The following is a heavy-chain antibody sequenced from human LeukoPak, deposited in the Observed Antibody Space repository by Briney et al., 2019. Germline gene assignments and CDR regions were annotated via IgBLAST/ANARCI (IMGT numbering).Heavy chain of an antibody. J-gene: IGHJ4*02. CDR3: AKGTSIVGATWIDY. CDR2: ISGSGGST. V-gene: IGHV3-23*01. D-gene: IGHD1-26*01. CDR1: KFTFSSYA. Sequence: GGSLRLSCAASKFTFSSYAISWVRQAPGKGLEWVSAISGSGGSTYYADSVKGRFTISRDNSKNTLCLQMNSLRAEDTAVYYCAKGTSIVGATWIDYWGQGTLVTVSS.